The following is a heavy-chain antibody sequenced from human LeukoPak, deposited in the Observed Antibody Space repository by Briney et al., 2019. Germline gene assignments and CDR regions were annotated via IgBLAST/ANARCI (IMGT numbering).Heavy chain of an antibody. CDR2: INPSGGST. Sequence: ASVKVSCKASGYTFTSYGISWVRQAPGQGLEWMGIINPSGGSTSYAQKFQGRVTMTRDTSTSTVYMELGSLRSEDTAVYYCARVGAAAGYYYGMDVWGQGTTVTVSS. J-gene: IGHJ6*02. V-gene: IGHV1-46*01. D-gene: IGHD6-13*01. CDR1: GYTFTSYG. CDR3: ARVGAAAGYYYGMDV.